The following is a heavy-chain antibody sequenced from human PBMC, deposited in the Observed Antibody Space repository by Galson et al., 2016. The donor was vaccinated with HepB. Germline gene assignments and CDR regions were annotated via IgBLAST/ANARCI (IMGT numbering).Heavy chain of an antibody. CDR3: ARELDLWFGDSWDGGVFDL. CDR2: IWYDGTNE. Sequence: SLRLSCAASGFTFSNFGMHWVRQAPGKGLEWVALIWYDGTNEYYADSVKGRFTISRDNSKNTLHLQMSSLRAEDTAVYYCARELDLWFGDSWDGGVFDLWCRGTLVTVSS. J-gene: IGHJ2*01. D-gene: IGHD3-10*01. CDR1: GFTFSNFG. V-gene: IGHV3-33*01.